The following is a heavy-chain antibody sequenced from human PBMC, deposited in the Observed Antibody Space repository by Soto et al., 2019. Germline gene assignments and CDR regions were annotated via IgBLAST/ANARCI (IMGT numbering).Heavy chain of an antibody. J-gene: IGHJ4*02. V-gene: IGHV4-59*01. CDR2: IYYSGST. CDR1: GGSISSYY. Sequence: TLSLTCTVSGGSISSYYWSWIRQPPGKGLEWIGYIYYSGSTNYNPSLKSRVTISVDTSKNQFSLKLSSVTAADTAVYYCARDYGELDYWGQGTLVTVSS. D-gene: IGHD4-17*01. CDR3: ARDYGELDY.